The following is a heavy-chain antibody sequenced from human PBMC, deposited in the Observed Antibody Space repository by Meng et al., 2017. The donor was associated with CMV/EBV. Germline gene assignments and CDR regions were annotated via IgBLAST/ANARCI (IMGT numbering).Heavy chain of an antibody. CDR3: ARGAYSSSSSPLFFGYYYGMDV. Sequence: ASVKVSCKASGYTFTSYGISWVRQAPGQGLEWMGWISAYNGNTNYAQKLQGRVTMTTDTSTSTAYMELRSLRSDDTAVYYCARGAYSSSSSPLFFGYYYGMDVWGQGTTVTVSS. V-gene: IGHV1-18*01. J-gene: IGHJ6*02. CDR2: ISAYNGNT. D-gene: IGHD6-6*01. CDR1: GYTFTSYG.